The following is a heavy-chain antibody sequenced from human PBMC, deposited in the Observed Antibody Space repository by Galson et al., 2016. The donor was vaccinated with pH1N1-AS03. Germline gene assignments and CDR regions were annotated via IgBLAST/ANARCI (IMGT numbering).Heavy chain of an antibody. Sequence: SLRLSCAASGFTFSTNAMHWVRQAPGKGLEYVSAISGNGNNTYYTDSVKGRFTISRDGSKNTLYLQMNGLRGEDTAVYYCTKGYLTSTAVIARDGLDIWGQGTMVTVSS. D-gene: IGHD2-21*01. J-gene: IGHJ3*02. V-gene: IGHV3-64*04. CDR1: GFTFSTNA. CDR3: TKGYLTSTAVIARDGLDI. CDR2: ISGNGNNT.